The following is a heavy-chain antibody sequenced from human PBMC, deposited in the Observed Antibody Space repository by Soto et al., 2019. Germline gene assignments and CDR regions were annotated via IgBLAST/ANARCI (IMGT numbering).Heavy chain of an antibody. CDR3: AKRGSGAVAFDY. CDR2: ISGGGGRT. J-gene: IGHJ4*02. D-gene: IGHD6-19*01. Sequence: GGSLRLSCAASGFTFSSYAMSWVRQAPGKGLEWVSTISGGGGRTYYADSVKGRFSISRDNSKNTLYLQMNSLRAEDTALYYCAKRGSGAVAFDYWGQGTLVTVAS. CDR1: GFTFSSYA. V-gene: IGHV3-23*01.